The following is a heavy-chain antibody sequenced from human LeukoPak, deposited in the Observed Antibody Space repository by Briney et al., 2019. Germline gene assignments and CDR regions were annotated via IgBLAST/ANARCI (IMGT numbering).Heavy chain of an antibody. V-gene: IGHV2-5*01. CDR1: GFSLSTSGVG. D-gene: IGHD5-24*01. CDR2: IYWYDGQ. CDR3: AHIQREMVTTKYYFDY. J-gene: IGHJ4*02. Sequence: SGPTLVKPTQTLTLTCTFSGFSLSTSGVGVGWIRQPQRKALEWLALIYWYDGQHYSPSLKSRLTITKDTSKNQVVLTMTNMDPVDTATYYCAHIQREMVTTKYYFDYWGQGTLVTVSS.